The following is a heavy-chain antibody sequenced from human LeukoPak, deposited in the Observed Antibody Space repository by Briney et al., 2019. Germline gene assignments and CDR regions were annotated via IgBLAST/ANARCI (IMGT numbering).Heavy chain of an antibody. V-gene: IGHV3-7*05. CDR2: IKQDGSQK. J-gene: IGHJ4*02. D-gene: IGHD5-12*01. Sequence: PGGSLRLSCAASGFTFVNSWMTWVRQAPGKGLELVANIKQDGSQKYYVDSVKGRFTISRDNAKNSLYLQTNSLRTEDTAVYYCARAGHSAYKSGGDYWGQGTLVTVSS. CDR3: ARAGHSAYKSGGDY. CDR1: GFTFVNSW.